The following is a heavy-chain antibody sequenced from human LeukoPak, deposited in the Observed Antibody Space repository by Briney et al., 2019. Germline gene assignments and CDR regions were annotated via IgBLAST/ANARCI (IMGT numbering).Heavy chain of an antibody. CDR2: IDPSGGST. CDR1: GYTFSSYY. CDR3: ARSFIVGATSGYYFKY. D-gene: IGHD1-26*01. V-gene: IGHV1-46*01. J-gene: IGHJ4*02. Sequence: ASVKVSCKASGYTFSSYYMHWVRQAPGQGLEWMGIIDPSGGSTSYEQKFQGRVTMTRDTSTSTVYMELSSLRSEDTAVYYCARSFIVGATSGYYFKYWGQGTLVTVSS.